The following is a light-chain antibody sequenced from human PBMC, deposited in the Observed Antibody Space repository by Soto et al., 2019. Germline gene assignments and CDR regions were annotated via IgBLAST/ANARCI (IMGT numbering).Light chain of an antibody. CDR3: QQSDT. Sequence: DIPMTQSPSSLSASVGDRVTITCRTSQSISYYLNWYQQKPGRAPKLLIYAASSLQSGVPSRFSGSGSGTEFTLTISSLQPEDFATYYCQQSDTFGQGTKLEIK. V-gene: IGKV1-39*01. J-gene: IGKJ2*01. CDR2: AAS. CDR1: QSISYY.